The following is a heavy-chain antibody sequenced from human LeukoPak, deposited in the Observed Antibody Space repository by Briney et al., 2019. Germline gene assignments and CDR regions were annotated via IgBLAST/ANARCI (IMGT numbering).Heavy chain of an antibody. D-gene: IGHD4-17*01. CDR1: GGSIISHY. CDR3: ARFGNDHGDYVGDY. V-gene: IGHV4-59*08. J-gene: IGHJ4*02. CDR2: IFYTGTT. Sequence: SETLSLTCTVSGGSIISHYWSWIRQPPGKGLEWIGYIFYTGTTKYNPSLKSRVTISGDTSKNQFSLKPSSVTAADTAVYYCARFGNDHGDYVGDYWGQGTLVTVSS.